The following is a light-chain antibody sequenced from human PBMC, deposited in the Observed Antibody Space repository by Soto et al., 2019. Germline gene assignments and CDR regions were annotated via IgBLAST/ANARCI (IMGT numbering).Light chain of an antibody. CDR1: QSVSNSS. V-gene: IGKV3-20*01. CDR2: AAS. Sequence: EIVLTQSPGTPSLSPGERATFSCRASQSVSNSSLAWYHQKPGQAPRLLLFAASRRATGIPDTFSGSGSGTDFTLTISRLEPEDFAVYYCQVYGNSPMYTFGQGTRLEIK. CDR3: QVYGNSPMYT. J-gene: IGKJ2*01.